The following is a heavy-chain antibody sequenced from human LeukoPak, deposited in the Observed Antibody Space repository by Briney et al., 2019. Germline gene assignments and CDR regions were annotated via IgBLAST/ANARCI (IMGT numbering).Heavy chain of an antibody. CDR2: INKEGNEE. V-gene: IGHV3-7*01. CDR3: ATYKNWVAGDV. D-gene: IGHD7-27*01. J-gene: IGHJ6*02. Sequence: GGSLRLSCAASGFTFKDYWMSWVRQAPGKGPEWVANINKEGNEEHFVDSVKGRFTVSGDNAKNSLFLQMNSLGVEDTAVYYCATYKNWVAGDVWGQGTTVSVSS. CDR1: GFTFKDYW.